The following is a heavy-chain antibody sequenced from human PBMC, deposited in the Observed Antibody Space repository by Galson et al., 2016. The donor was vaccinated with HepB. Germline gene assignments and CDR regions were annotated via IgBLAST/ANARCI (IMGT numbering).Heavy chain of an antibody. J-gene: IGHJ4*02. CDR3: ARALTSYCGGDCRYY. CDR1: GFPFSDYW. D-gene: IGHD2-21*02. Sequence: SLRLSCAASGFPFSDYWMTWVRQAPGKGLEWVSSISSSSSHTYYADSVKGRFTISRDNAKNSLYLQMNSLRAEDTAVYYCARALTSYCGGDCRYYWGQGTLVTVSS. V-gene: IGHV3-21*01. CDR2: ISSSSSHT.